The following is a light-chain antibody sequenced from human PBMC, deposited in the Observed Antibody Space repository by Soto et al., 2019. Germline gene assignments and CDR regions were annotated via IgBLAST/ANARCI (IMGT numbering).Light chain of an antibody. CDR1: QSVLYSSNNKNY. Sequence: DIVMTQSPDSLAVSLGERATINCKSSQSVLYSSNNKNYLAWYQQKPGQQPKLLIYWASTRESGVPDRFSGIGSGTECTLTISSLQAEDVAVYYCQQYYTNALTFGGGTKVGVK. CDR2: WAS. V-gene: IGKV4-1*01. CDR3: QQYYTNALT. J-gene: IGKJ4*01.